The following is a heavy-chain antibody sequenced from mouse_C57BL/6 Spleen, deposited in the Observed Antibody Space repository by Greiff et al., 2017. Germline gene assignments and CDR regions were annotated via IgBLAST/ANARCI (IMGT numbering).Heavy chain of an antibody. J-gene: IGHJ2*01. V-gene: IGHV1-7*01. CDR2: INPSSGYT. Sequence: VQLQQSGAELAKPGASVKLSCKASGYTFTSYWMHWVKQRPGQGLEWIGYINPSSGYTKYNQKFKDKATLTADKSSSTAYMQLRSLTYEDTAVYDSARSGTTVVAPDYWGQGTTLTVSS. CDR3: ARSGTTVVAPDY. CDR1: GYTFTSYW. D-gene: IGHD1-1*01.